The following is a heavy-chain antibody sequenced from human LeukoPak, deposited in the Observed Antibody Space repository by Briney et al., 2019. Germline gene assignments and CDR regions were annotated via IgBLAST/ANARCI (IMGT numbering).Heavy chain of an antibody. D-gene: IGHD1-14*01. CDR1: VYTFIDYY. V-gene: IGHV1-2*02. CDR2: INPNSGGT. Sequence: GASVKVSCKASVYTFIDYYIHWVRQAPGQGLEWMGWINPNSGGTNYAQKFQGRVTMTRDRSISTAYMELSRLRSDDTSVYYCAQDHSFRSFVSWGQGTLVTVSS. J-gene: IGHJ4*02. CDR3: AQDHSFRSFVS.